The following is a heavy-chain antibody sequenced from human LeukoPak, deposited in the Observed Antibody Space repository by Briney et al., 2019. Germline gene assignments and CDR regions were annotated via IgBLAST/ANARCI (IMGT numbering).Heavy chain of an antibody. CDR3: ATANYYDCSGYDY. V-gene: IGHV3-9*01. Sequence: GGSLRLSCAASGFTFDDYAMHWVRQAPGKGLEWVSGISWNSGSIGYADSVKGRFTISRDNAKNSLYLQMNSLRAEDTALYYCATANYYDCSGYDYWGQGTLVTVSS. CDR1: GFTFDDYA. D-gene: IGHD3-22*01. J-gene: IGHJ4*02. CDR2: ISWNSGSI.